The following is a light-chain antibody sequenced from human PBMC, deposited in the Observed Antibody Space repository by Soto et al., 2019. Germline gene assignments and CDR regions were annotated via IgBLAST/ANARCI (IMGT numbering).Light chain of an antibody. Sequence: QSALAQPASVSGSPGHSITISCTGTSSDVGSYNLVSWYQQHPGKAPKLMIYEGSKRPSGGSNRFSGSKSGNTASLTISGLQAEDEADYYCCSYAGSSVFGTGTKVTVL. CDR3: CSYAGSSV. V-gene: IGLV2-23*01. J-gene: IGLJ1*01. CDR1: SSDVGSYNL. CDR2: EGS.